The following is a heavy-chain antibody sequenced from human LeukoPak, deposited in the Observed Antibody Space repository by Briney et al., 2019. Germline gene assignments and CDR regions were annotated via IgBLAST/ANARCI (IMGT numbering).Heavy chain of an antibody. V-gene: IGHV5-51*01. Sequence: GESLKISCKGSGYSFTNYWIAWVRQMPGKGLEWMGIIYPGDSDTRYSPSFQGQVTISADKSISTAYLQWSSLKASDTAMYHCARRSKTAAGTWEYYFDYWGQGTLVTVSS. D-gene: IGHD6-13*01. CDR1: GYSFTNYW. J-gene: IGHJ4*02. CDR3: ARRSKTAAGTWEYYFDY. CDR2: IYPGDSDT.